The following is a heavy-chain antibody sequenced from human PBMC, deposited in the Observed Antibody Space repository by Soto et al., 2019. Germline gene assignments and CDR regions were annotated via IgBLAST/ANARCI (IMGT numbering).Heavy chain of an antibody. V-gene: IGHV3-74*01. CDR1: GFIFSSYW. CDR2: INTDGSST. Sequence: GGSLRLSCAASGFIFSSYWMHWVRQAPGKGLVWVSRINTDGSSTTHADSVKGRFTTSRDNAKNTLYLQINSLRAEDTAVYYCARCNGDCPGPLDYWGLGTLVTVSS. D-gene: IGHD2-21*02. J-gene: IGHJ4*02. CDR3: ARCNGDCPGPLDY.